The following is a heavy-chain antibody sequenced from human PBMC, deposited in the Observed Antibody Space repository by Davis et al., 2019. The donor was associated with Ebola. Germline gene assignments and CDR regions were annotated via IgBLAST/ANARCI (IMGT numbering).Heavy chain of an antibody. J-gene: IGHJ6*02. CDR2: INSDGSST. V-gene: IGHV3-74*01. Sequence: GESLKISCAASGFTFSSYWMHWVRQAPGKGLVWVSRINSDGSSTSYADSVKGRFTISRDSAKNTLYLQMNSLRAEDTAVYYCARVTYYGSGSYYPFGYYYGMDVWGQGTTVTVSS. D-gene: IGHD3-10*01. CDR3: ARVTYYGSGSYYPFGYYYGMDV. CDR1: GFTFSSYW.